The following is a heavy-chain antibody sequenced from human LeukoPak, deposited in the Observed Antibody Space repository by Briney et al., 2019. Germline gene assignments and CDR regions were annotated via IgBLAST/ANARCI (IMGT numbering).Heavy chain of an antibody. CDR3: ARTDYSNLLRDYYYYMDV. CDR2: IYYSGST. J-gene: IGHJ6*03. Sequence: PSETLSLACTVSGYSISSGYYWGWIRQPPGKGLEWIGSIYYSGSTYYNPSLKSRVTISVDTSKNQFSLKLSSVTAADTAVYYCARTDYSNLLRDYYYYMDVWGKGTTVTVSS. CDR1: GYSISSGYY. V-gene: IGHV4-38-2*02. D-gene: IGHD4-11*01.